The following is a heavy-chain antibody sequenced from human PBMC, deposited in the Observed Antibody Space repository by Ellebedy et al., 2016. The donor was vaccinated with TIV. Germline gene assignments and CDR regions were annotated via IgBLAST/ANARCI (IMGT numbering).Heavy chain of an antibody. Sequence: GESLKISCKASGYNFYIYWIAWVRQMPGKGLEWMGIIYPGDSETKYSPSFEGQVTFSADTSITTAYLQWSSLKASDTAMYYCVRRDDTGAYWGQGTLVTVAS. J-gene: IGHJ4*02. V-gene: IGHV5-51*01. CDR3: VRRDDTGAY. CDR2: IYPGDSET. D-gene: IGHD7-27*01. CDR1: GYNFYIYW.